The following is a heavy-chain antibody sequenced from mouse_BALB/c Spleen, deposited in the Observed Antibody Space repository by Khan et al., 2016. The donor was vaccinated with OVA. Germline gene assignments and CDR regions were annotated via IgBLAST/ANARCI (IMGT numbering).Heavy chain of an antibody. CDR1: GFAFSSYD. D-gene: IGHD2-1*01. Sequence: EVELVESGGGLVKPGGSLKLSCAPSGFAFSSYDMPWVRQTPKKRLEWVATISGPGIYTYYPDSVKGRFTISRDNARNTLYLQISILRSEDRAVNSCATQSSYGNPWFTYWGQGTLVTVSA. CDR3: ATQSSYGNPWFTY. CDR2: ISGPGIYT. V-gene: IGHV5-9*02. J-gene: IGHJ3*01.